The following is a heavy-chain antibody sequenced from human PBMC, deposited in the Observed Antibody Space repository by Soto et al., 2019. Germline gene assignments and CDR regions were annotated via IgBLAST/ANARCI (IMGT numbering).Heavy chain of an antibody. J-gene: IGHJ6*02. CDR1: GFTFSSYA. D-gene: IGHD1-26*01. CDR2: ISGSGGST. CDR3: AKEEGGGDYYYYGMDV. V-gene: IGHV3-23*01. Sequence: PGGSLRLSCAASGFTFSSYAMSWVRQAPGKGLEWVSAISGSGGSTYYADSVKGRFTISRDNSKNTLYLQMNSLRAEDTAVYYCAKEEGGGDYYYYGMDVWGQGTTVTVS.